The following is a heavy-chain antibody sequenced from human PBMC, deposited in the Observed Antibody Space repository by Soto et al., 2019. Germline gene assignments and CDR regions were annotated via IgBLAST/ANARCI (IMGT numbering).Heavy chain of an antibody. CDR1: GYIFSTYG. CDR3: ARAERHSTSWYAMDV. D-gene: IGHD2-2*01. Sequence: QAQLVQSGAEVKKPGASVKVSCKASGYIFSTYGITWVRQAPGQGLGWMGWISGYNGNTDDGQKLQGRVSMTIETSTSTAYMELRSLRADDTAVYYCARAERHSTSWYAMDVWGQGTTVIVSS. CDR2: ISGYNGNT. V-gene: IGHV1-18*01. J-gene: IGHJ6*02.